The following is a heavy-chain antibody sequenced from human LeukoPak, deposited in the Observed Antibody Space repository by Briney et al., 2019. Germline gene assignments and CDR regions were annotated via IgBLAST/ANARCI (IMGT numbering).Heavy chain of an antibody. Sequence: ASVKVSCKASGFTFSDYYIHWVRQAPGQGLDYMGHINLNSGGTFYVQKFQGRVTMTRDTSISTAYMDLSRLTSDDTAVYFCSSDPSSSDNFFDFWGQGTLVTVSS. CDR3: SSDPSSSDNFFDF. CDR1: GFTFSDYY. V-gene: IGHV1-2*06. J-gene: IGHJ4*02. CDR2: INLNSGGT. D-gene: IGHD6-6*01.